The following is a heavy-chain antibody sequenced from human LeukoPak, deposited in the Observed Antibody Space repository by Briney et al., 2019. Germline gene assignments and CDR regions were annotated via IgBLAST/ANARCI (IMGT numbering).Heavy chain of an antibody. J-gene: IGHJ4*02. CDR3: ARRKGFGEGYFDS. D-gene: IGHD3-10*01. V-gene: IGHV4-39*01. Sequence: SETLSLTCTVSGGSISNTLYYWAWIRQPPGKGLESIGSIYYSRSTYYSPSLKSRVTISVDTSKNQFSLKLTSVTAADTAVCYCARRKGFGEGYFDSWGQGTLVTVSS. CDR2: IYYSRST. CDR1: GGSISNTLYY.